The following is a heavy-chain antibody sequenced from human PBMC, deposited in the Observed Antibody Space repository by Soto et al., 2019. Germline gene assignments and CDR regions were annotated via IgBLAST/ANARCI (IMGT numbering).Heavy chain of an antibody. D-gene: IGHD3-9*01. CDR3: ARDYDILTGYFLYYYYGMDV. Sequence: QVQLVQSGAEVKKPGASVKVSCKASGYTFTSYGISWVRQAPGQGLEWMGWISAYNGNTNYAQKLQGRVTMTTDISTSTAYMELRSLRSDDTAVYYCARDYDILTGYFLYYYYGMDVWGQGTTVTVSS. CDR2: ISAYNGNT. V-gene: IGHV1-18*01. CDR1: GYTFTSYG. J-gene: IGHJ6*02.